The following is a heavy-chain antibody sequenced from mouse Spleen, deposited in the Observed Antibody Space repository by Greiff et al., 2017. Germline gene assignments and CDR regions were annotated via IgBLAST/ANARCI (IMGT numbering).Heavy chain of an antibody. CDR3: ARYYYGSSYEDAMDY. J-gene: IGHJ4*01. Sequence: VQLQQSGAELARPGASVKMSCKASGYTFTSYTMHWVKQRPGQGLEWIGYINPSSGYTNYNQKFKDKATLTADKSSSTAYMQLSSLTSEDSAVYYCARYYYGSSYEDAMDYWGQGTSATVSP. CDR2: INPSSGYT. CDR1: GYTFTSYT. D-gene: IGHD1-1*01. V-gene: IGHV1-4*01.